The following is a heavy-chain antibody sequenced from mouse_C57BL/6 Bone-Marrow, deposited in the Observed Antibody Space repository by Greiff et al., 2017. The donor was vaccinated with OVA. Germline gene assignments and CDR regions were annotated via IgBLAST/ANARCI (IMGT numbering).Heavy chain of an antibody. Sequence: EVNVVESGGGLVQPGGSMKLSCAASGFTFSDAWMDWVRQSPEQGLEWVAEIRNKANNHATYYAESVKGRFTISRDDSKSSVYLQMNSLRAEDTGIYYCTRPYLLRGFAYWGQGTLVTVSA. CDR1: GFTFSDAW. V-gene: IGHV6-6*01. D-gene: IGHD1-1*01. CDR2: IRNKANNHAT. J-gene: IGHJ3*01. CDR3: TRPYLLRGFAY.